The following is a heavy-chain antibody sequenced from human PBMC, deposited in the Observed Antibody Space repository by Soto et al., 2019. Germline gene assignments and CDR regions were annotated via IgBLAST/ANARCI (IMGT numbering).Heavy chain of an antibody. CDR2: INKNGANT. D-gene: IGHD3-16*01. J-gene: IGHJ4*02. Sequence: PGGSLRLSCAASGFAFGDRPITWVRQAPWKALEWVSTINKNGANTHYPDSVKGRFTISRDNSQNTVDLQMNSLRADDTALYYCVSWVCAHFDFWGRRTLVTVCS. CDR1: GFAFGDRP. CDR3: VSWVCAHFDF. V-gene: IGHV3-23*01.